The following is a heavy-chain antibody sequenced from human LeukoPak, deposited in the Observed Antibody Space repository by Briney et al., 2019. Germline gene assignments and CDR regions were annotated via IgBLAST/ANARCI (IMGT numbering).Heavy chain of an antibody. CDR3: AKGVGYCNGGSCQQFDY. D-gene: IGHD2-15*01. CDR1: GFTFSSYG. J-gene: IGHJ4*02. V-gene: IGHV3-23*01. CDR2: ISGSGGST. Sequence: GGSLRLSCAASGFTFSSYGMSWVRQAPGKGLEWVSAISGSGGSTYYADSVKGRFTISRDNSKNTLYLQMNSLRAEDTAVYYCAKGVGYCNGGSCQQFDYWGQGTLVTVSS.